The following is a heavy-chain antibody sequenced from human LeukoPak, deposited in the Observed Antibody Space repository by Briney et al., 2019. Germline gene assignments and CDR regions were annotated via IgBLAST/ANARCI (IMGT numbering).Heavy chain of an antibody. J-gene: IGHJ6*04. CDR1: GFTFSSYE. CDR3: AELGITMIGGV. D-gene: IGHD3-10*02. Sequence: GGALRLSCAGSGFTFSSYEMNWVRQAAGKELEWVSYISSSGSTIYYADSVKGRFTISRDNAKNSLYLQMNSLRAEDTAVYYCAELGITMIGGVWGKGTTVTISS. V-gene: IGHV3-48*03. CDR2: ISSSGSTI.